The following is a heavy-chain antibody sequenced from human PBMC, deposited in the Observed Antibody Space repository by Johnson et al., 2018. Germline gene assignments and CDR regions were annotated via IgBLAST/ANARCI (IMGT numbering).Heavy chain of an antibody. CDR3: ATVSMAWYNAFDI. CDR1: GFPLSDYY. V-gene: IGHV3-11*01. J-gene: IGHJ3*02. Sequence: QVQLVQSGGGLVKPGGSLRLSCAASGFPLSDYYMSWIRQAPGKGLEWVSYISSSSSTIYYAHSVKGRFTISRDNAKNSLYLQMNSLRADDTAVYYCATVSMAWYNAFDIWGQGTMVNVSS. D-gene: IGHD6-13*01. CDR2: ISSSSSTI.